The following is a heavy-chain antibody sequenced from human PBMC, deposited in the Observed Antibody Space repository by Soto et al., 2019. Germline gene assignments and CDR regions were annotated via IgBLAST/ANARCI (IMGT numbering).Heavy chain of an antibody. J-gene: IGHJ4*02. D-gene: IGHD2-21*02. V-gene: IGHV1-3*01. CDR2: INAGNGNT. CDR1: GYTFTSYA. Sequence: ASVKVSCKASGYTFTSYAMHWVRQAPGQRLEWMGWINAGNGNTKYSQKFQGRVTITRDTSASTAYMELSSLRSEDTAVYYCARDLVPYCGGDCYPDYWGQGTLVTVS. CDR3: ARDLVPYCGGDCYPDY.